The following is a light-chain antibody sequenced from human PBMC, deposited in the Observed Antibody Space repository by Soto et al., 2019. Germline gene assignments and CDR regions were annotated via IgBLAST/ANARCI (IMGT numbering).Light chain of an antibody. J-gene: IGLJ2*01. Sequence: QSAPTQPASVSGSPGQSITISCTGTISDIGGYNFISWYQHHPGKAPKLVIYDVNNRPSGISYRFSGSKSGNTASLTISGLQAEDEADYYCGSYTRTTTLVFGGGTKLTVL. CDR2: DVN. CDR1: ISDIGGYNF. CDR3: GSYTRTTTLV. V-gene: IGLV2-14*01.